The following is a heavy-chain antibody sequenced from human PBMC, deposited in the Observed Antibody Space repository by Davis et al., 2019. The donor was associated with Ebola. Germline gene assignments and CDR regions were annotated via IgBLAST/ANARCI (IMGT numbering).Heavy chain of an antibody. CDR3: ARQSRYFDWLLYYYYGMDV. J-gene: IGHJ6*02. CDR2: INHSGST. Sequence: SETLSLTCTVSGGSISSYYWNWIRQPPGKGLEWIGEINHSGSTNYNPSLKSRVTISVDTSKNQFSLKLSSVTAADTAVYYCARQSRYFDWLLYYYYGMDVWGQGTTVTVSS. V-gene: IGHV4-34*01. CDR1: GGSISSYY. D-gene: IGHD3-9*01.